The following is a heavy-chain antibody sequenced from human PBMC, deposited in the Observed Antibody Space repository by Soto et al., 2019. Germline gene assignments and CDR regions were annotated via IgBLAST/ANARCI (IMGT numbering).Heavy chain of an antibody. D-gene: IGHD4-17*01. CDR2: VNPSSGGT. Sequence: QVQLVQSGTEVRKPGASVKVSCKASGFTDYYIHWVRQAPGQGLEWMGWVNPSSGGTNYAQKFQGRVAMTRDTFISTADMELSRLQSDDTAVYYCAREGSADYGSYGVDVWGQGTTVTVSS. CDR3: AREGSADYGSYGVDV. CDR1: GFTDYY. V-gene: IGHV1-2*02. J-gene: IGHJ6*02.